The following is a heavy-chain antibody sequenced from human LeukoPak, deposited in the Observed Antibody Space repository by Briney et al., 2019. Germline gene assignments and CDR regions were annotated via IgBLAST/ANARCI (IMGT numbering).Heavy chain of an antibody. CDR1: GYTFTSYA. Sequence: ASVKVSCKASGYTFTSYAMHWVRQAPGQRLEWMGWINAGNGNTKYSQEFQGRVTITRDTSASTAYMELSSLRSEDVAVYYCARDYGVKTKGYYYYYMDVWGKGTTVTVSS. CDR2: INAGNGNT. CDR3: ARDYGVKTKGYYYYYMDV. V-gene: IGHV1-3*03. D-gene: IGHD4-17*01. J-gene: IGHJ6*03.